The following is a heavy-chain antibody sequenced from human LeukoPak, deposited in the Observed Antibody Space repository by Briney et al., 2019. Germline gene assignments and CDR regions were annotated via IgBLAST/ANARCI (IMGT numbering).Heavy chain of an antibody. V-gene: IGHV3-23*01. Sequence: PGGSLRLSCAASGFTFSSYAMSWVRQAPGKGLEWVSAIGGSGSTTYYADSVKGRFTISRDNSKNTVLLQMNSLRAEDTDVYYCAPRGYPTVFHYWGQGTLVTVSS. CDR2: IGGSGSTT. D-gene: IGHD3-10*01. J-gene: IGHJ4*02. CDR3: APRGYPTVFHY. CDR1: GFTFSSYA.